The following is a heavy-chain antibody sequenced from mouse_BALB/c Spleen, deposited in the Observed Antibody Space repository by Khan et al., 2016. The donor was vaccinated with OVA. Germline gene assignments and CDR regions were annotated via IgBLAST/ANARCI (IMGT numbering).Heavy chain of an antibody. CDR1: GYSITSGYG. V-gene: IGHV3-1*02. Sequence: EVQLQESGPGLVKPSQSLSLTCTVTGYSITSGYGWNWIRQFPGNKLEWMGYITYSGSTNYNPSLKSRISITRDTSKNQFFLQLNSLTTEDTATYYWARTARIKYWGQGTTLTVSS. CDR2: ITYSGST. D-gene: IGHD1-2*01. J-gene: IGHJ2*01. CDR3: ARTARIKY.